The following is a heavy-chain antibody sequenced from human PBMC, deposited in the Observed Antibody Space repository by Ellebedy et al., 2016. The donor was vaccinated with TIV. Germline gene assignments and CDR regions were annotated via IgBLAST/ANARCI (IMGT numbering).Heavy chain of an antibody. CDR2: IYYSGST. V-gene: IGHV4-59*01. Sequence: MPSETLSLTCTVSGGSISSYYWSWIRQPPGKGLEWIGYIYYSGSTNYNPSLKSRVTISVDTSKNQFSLKLSSVTAADTAVYYCARDSGVWGAFDIWGQGTMVTVSS. D-gene: IGHD1-26*01. J-gene: IGHJ3*02. CDR1: GGSISSYY. CDR3: ARDSGVWGAFDI.